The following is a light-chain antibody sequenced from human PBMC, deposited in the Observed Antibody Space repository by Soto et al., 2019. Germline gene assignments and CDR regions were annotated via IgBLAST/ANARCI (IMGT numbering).Light chain of an antibody. CDR1: QSVSSSY. CDR3: QHRVT. Sequence: EIVLTQSPGTLSLSPGVRATLSCRTSQSVSSSYLAWYQQKPGQAPRLLIYGASSRATGIPDRFSGSGSGTDFTLTISRLEPEDFAVYYCQHRVTFGQGTKLEIK. V-gene: IGKV3-20*01. CDR2: GAS. J-gene: IGKJ2*01.